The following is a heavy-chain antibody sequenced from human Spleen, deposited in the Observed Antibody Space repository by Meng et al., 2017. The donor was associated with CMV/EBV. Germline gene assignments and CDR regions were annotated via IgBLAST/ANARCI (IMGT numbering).Heavy chain of an antibody. J-gene: IGHJ4*02. CDR2: SIPILGTS. V-gene: IGHV1-69*05. D-gene: IGHD4-17*01. CDR1: GGTISRFA. CDR3: ARGFGLTTVTSYFDS. Sequence: SGGTISRFAMNWVRPAPGQGLEWLGGSIPILGTSNYARKFLGRVTITTDDSTNTAYLEVRNLKSEDTAVYFCARGFGLTTVTSYFDSWGQGTLVTVSS.